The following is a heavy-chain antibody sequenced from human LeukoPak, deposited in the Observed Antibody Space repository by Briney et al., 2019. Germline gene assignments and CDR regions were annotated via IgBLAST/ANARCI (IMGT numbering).Heavy chain of an antibody. CDR3: ARENWGSGDY. CDR1: GDIFTTYW. CDR2: IFPGDSNI. D-gene: IGHD7-27*01. Sequence: GESLKISCKSSGDIFTTYWIGWVRQMPGKGLEWMRIIFPGDSNIKYSPSFQGQVTISADESINTVYLQWSSLKASDTAMYYCARENWGSGDYWGQGTLVTASS. J-gene: IGHJ4*02. V-gene: IGHV5-51*01.